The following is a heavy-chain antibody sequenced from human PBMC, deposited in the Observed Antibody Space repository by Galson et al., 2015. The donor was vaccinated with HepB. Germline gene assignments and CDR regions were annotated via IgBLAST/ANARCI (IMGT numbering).Heavy chain of an antibody. CDR3: ARAPTSHDAFDI. CDR2: IGTAGDT. V-gene: IGHV3-13*01. Sequence: SLRLSCAASGFTFSSYDMHWVRQATGKGLEWVSAIGTAGDTYYPGSVKGRFTISRENAKNSLYLQMNSLRAGDTAVYYCARAPTSHDAFDIWGQGTMVTVSS. J-gene: IGHJ3*02. CDR1: GFTFSSYD.